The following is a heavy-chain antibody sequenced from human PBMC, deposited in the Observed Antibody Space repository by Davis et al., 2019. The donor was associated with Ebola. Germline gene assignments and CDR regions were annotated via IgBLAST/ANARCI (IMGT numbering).Heavy chain of an antibody. CDR2: IYDSGST. Sequence: PSETLSLTCTVSGGSVSSGSYYWSWIRQLPGKGLEWIGYIYDSGSTYYNPSLKSRVTISVDTSKNQFSLKLSSVTAADTAVYYCARKAVVPAARGFFDYWGQGTLVTVSS. CDR3: ARKAVVPAARGFFDY. V-gene: IGHV4-61*01. D-gene: IGHD2-2*01. CDR1: GGSVSSGSYY. J-gene: IGHJ4*02.